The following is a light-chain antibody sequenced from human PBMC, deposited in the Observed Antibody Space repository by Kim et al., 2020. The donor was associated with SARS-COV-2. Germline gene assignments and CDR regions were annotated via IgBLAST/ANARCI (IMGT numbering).Light chain of an antibody. CDR3: QSYDANNYWV. CDR2: EDD. Sequence: NFMLTQPHSVSESPGKTVTFSCTGSDGSIASNYVQWYQQRPGSVPTTVIYEDDQRPSGVPDRFSGSVDSSSNSASLTISGLETEDEADYYCQSYDANNYWVFGGGTKLTVL. CDR1: DGSIASNY. V-gene: IGLV6-57*02. J-gene: IGLJ3*02.